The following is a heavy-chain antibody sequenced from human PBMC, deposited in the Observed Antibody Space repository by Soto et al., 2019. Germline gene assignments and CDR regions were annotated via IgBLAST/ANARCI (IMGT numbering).Heavy chain of an antibody. CDR1: GFTFSSYA. Sequence: GGSLRLSCAASGFTFSSYAMSWVRQAPGKGLEWVSAISGSGGSTYYADSVKGRFTISRDNSKNTLYLQMTSLRAEDTAVYYCAKDQATYYYDSSGLDYWGQGTLVTVSS. CDR3: AKDQATYYYDSSGLDY. D-gene: IGHD3-22*01. J-gene: IGHJ4*02. V-gene: IGHV3-23*01. CDR2: ISGSGGST.